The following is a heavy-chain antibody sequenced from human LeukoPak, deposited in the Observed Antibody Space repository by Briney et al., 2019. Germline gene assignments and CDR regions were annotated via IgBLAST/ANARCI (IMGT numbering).Heavy chain of an antibody. CDR1: EYTFSDYY. D-gene: IGHD2-2*01. J-gene: IGHJ4*02. CDR2: INPNSGGT. V-gene: IGHV1-2*02. Sequence: GASVKVSCKASEYTFSDYYIHWVRQAPGQGLEWMGWINPNSGGTNYAQKFQGRVTMTRDTSISTAYMELSRLRSDDTAVYYCARIFCSSSSCYFFDYWGQGTLVTVS. CDR3: ARIFCSSSSCYFFDY.